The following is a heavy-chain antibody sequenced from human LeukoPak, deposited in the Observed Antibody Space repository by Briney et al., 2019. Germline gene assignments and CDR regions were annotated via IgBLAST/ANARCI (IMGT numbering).Heavy chain of an antibody. V-gene: IGHV3-33*01. Sequence: GGSLRLSCAASGFTFNTYGMQWVRQAPGKGLEWVAIIWYDGSNKYYADSVKGRFTISRDNSKNTLYLQMNSLRAEDTAVYYCARAGHYYYGMDVWGQGTAVTVSS. D-gene: IGHD3-10*01. CDR3: ARAGHYYYGMDV. J-gene: IGHJ6*02. CDR2: IWYDGSNK. CDR1: GFTFNTYG.